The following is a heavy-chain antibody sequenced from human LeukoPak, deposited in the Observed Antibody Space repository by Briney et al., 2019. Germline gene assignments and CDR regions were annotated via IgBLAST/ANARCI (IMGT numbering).Heavy chain of an antibody. D-gene: IGHD3-10*01. CDR3: ARSSVVRGDLFDY. Sequence: GASVKVSCKASGGTFSSYAISWVRQAPGQGLEWMGGIIPIFGTANYAQKFQGRVTITADESTSTAYMELSSLRSEDTAVYYCARSSVVRGDLFDYWGQGTLVTVSS. J-gene: IGHJ4*02. CDR1: GGTFSSYA. V-gene: IGHV1-69*01. CDR2: IIPIFGTA.